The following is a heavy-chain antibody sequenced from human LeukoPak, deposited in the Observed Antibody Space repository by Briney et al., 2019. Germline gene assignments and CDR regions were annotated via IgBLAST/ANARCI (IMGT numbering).Heavy chain of an antibody. J-gene: IGHJ4*02. CDR1: GGTFSSYA. V-gene: IGHV1-69*13. CDR2: IIPMFGTA. Sequence: SVKVSCKASGGTFSSYAISWVRQAPGQGLEWMGGIIPMFGTANYAQKFQGRVTVTADESTSTAYMELSSLGSEDTAVYYCARVGLEGYSSGYILHYWGQGTLVTVSS. D-gene: IGHD3-22*01. CDR3: ARVGLEGYSSGYILHY.